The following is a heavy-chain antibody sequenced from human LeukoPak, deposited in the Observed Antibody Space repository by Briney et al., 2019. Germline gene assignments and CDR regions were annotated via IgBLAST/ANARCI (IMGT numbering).Heavy chain of an antibody. CDR2: ISSSSSYI. CDR1: GFTFSSYS. Sequence: PGGSLRLSCAASGFTFSSYSMNWVRQAPGKGLEWVSSISSSSSYIYYADSVKGRFTISRDNAKNSLYLQMNSLRAEDTAVYYCARDRYDSSGYYLPSLDYWGQATLVTVSS. CDR3: ARDRYDSSGYYLPSLDY. J-gene: IGHJ4*02. D-gene: IGHD3-22*01. V-gene: IGHV3-21*01.